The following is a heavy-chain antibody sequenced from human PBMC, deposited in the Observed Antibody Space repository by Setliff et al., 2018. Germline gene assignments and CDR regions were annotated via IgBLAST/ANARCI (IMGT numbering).Heavy chain of an antibody. V-gene: IGHV1-69*13. D-gene: IGHD3-22*01. J-gene: IGHJ3*01. Sequence: SVKVSCQASGGTFGSSALSWVRQAPGQGLEWMGGIIPMFDTGIYAEKFQGRVTLNADESTSTVYMELTRLRPEDTAIYYCARDKADYYDRSGYSGASDVWGQGTMVTVSS. CDR1: GGTFGSSA. CDR3: ARDKADYYDRSGYSGASDV. CDR2: IIPMFDTG.